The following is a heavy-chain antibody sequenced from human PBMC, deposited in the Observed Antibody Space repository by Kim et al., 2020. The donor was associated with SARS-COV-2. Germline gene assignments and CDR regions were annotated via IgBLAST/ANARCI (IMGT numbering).Heavy chain of an antibody. V-gene: IGHV4-59*01. CDR2: IYDSGRP. Sequence: SETLSLTCTVSGGSISSYYWSWIRQPPGKRPEWIGYIYDSGRPNYNPSLKSRVTISVDTSKNQFSLKLRSVIAADTAVYYCAREGVDYGGNDIWGQGTMVTVSS. J-gene: IGHJ3*02. CDR1: GGSISSYY. CDR3: AREGVDYGGNDI. D-gene: IGHD4-17*01.